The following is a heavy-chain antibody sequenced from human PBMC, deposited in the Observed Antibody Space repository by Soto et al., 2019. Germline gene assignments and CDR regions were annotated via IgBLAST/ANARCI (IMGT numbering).Heavy chain of an antibody. D-gene: IGHD1-26*01. J-gene: IGHJ4*02. V-gene: IGHV4-30-2*01. Sequence: SETLSLTCAVSGGSISSGGYSWSWIRQPPGKGLEWIGYIYHSGSTYYNPSLKSRVTISVDRSKNQFSLKLSSVTAADTAVYYCASTVGATKRLGYWGQGTLVT. CDR1: GGSISSGGYS. CDR3: ASTVGATKRLGY. CDR2: IYHSGST.